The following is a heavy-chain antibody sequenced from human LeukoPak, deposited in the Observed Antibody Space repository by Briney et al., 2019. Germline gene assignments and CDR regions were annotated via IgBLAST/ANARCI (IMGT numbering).Heavy chain of an antibody. CDR3: VKDIPLST. V-gene: IGHV3-23*01. Sequence: TGGSLRLSCAAPGFTFSGYAMSWVRQAPGKGLEWVSGISASGVNTYHADSVKGRFTISRDNSNHTLSLQMNSLRVEDTAIYYCVKDIPLSTWGLGTMVTVSS. CDR1: GFTFSGYA. J-gene: IGHJ3*01. D-gene: IGHD2-2*02. CDR2: ISASGVNT.